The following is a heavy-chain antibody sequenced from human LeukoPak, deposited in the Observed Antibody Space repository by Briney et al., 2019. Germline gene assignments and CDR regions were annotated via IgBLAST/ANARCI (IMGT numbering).Heavy chain of an antibody. Sequence: SETLSLTCTVSGGSTSSYYWSWIRQPAGKGLEWIGRIYSSGGTNYNPSLKSRVTMSVDTSKNQFSLKLSSVTAADTAVYYCARSGMVTHAFDIWGQGTMVTVSS. D-gene: IGHD5-18*01. CDR2: IYSSGGT. CDR1: GGSTSSYY. V-gene: IGHV4-4*07. CDR3: ARSGMVTHAFDI. J-gene: IGHJ3*02.